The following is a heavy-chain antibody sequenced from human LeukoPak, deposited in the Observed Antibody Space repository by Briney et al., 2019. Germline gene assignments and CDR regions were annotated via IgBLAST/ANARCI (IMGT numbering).Heavy chain of an antibody. V-gene: IGHV1-69*06. D-gene: IGHD3-22*01. Sequence: GASVKVSCKASGGTFSSYAISWVRQAPGQGLEWMGGIIPIFGTANYAQKFQGRVTITADKSTSTAYMELSSLRSEDTAVYYCARVRHYYDSGGEVDYWGQGTLVTVSS. CDR1: GGTFSSYA. CDR3: ARVRHYYDSGGEVDY. J-gene: IGHJ4*02. CDR2: IIPIFGTA.